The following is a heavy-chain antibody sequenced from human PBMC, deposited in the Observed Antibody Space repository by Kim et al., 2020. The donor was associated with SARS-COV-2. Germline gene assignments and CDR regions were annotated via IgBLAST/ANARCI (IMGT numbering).Heavy chain of an antibody. Sequence: ADSVKGRFTISRDNSKNTLYLRMNSLRAEDTAVYYCAREYPLSNGWYFDLWGRGTLVTVSS. J-gene: IGHJ2*01. D-gene: IGHD2-8*01. V-gene: IGHV3-53*01. CDR3: AREYPLSNGWYFDL.